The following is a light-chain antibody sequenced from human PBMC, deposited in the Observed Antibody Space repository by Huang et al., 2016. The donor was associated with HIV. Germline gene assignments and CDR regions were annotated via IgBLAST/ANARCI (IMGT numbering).Light chain of an antibody. CDR2: AAS. CDR3: QQTYSSPRT. Sequence: DIQMTQSPSSLSASVGDRVTITCRASQTINSYLHWYQQKPGKAPQLLIYAASNLQSGVPSRFSGGGSGTDFTLTSSSLQPEDFATYYCQQTYSSPRTFGQGTKVDIK. J-gene: IGKJ1*01. V-gene: IGKV1-39*01. CDR1: QTINSY.